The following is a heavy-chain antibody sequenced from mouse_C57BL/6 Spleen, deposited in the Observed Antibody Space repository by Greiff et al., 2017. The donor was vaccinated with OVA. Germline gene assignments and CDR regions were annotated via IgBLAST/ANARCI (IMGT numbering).Heavy chain of an antibody. D-gene: IGHD2-3*01. CDR3: ASYDGYWAY. CDR2: INPNNGGT. J-gene: IGHJ3*01. CDR1: GYTFTDYY. Sequence: EVQLQQSGPELVKPGASVKISCKASGYTFTDYYMNWVKQSHGKSLEWIGDINPNNGGTSYNQKFKGKATLTVDKSSSTAYMELRSLTSEDSAVYYCASYDGYWAYWGQGTLVTVSA. V-gene: IGHV1-26*01.